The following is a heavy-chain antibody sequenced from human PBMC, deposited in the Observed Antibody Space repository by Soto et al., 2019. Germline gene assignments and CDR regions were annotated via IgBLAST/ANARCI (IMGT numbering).Heavy chain of an antibody. D-gene: IGHD3-22*01. CDR2: IIPILGIA. CDR1: GGTFSSYT. V-gene: IGHV1-69*02. J-gene: IGHJ4*02. Sequence: QVQLVQSGAEVKKPGSSVKVSCKASGGTFSSYTISCVRQAPGQGLEWVGMIIPILGIANYAQKLQGRVTITPDKSTSTAYMERSSLRSEDTAVYYCAKMNPRDYYDSSGYYSRFDYWGKGTLVTVSS. CDR3: AKMNPRDYYDSSGYYSRFDY.